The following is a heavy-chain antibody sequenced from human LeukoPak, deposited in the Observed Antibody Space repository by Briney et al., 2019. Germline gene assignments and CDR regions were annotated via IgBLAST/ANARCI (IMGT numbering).Heavy chain of an antibody. CDR3: ARVLWFGEFDY. CDR1: GFTFSSYS. J-gene: IGHJ4*02. Sequence: PGGSLRLSCAASGFTFSSYSMNWVHQAPGKGLEWVSSISSSSSYIYYADSVKGRFTISRDNAKNSLYLQMNSLRAEDTAVYYCARVLWFGEFDYWGQGTLVTVSS. V-gene: IGHV3-21*01. D-gene: IGHD3-10*01. CDR2: ISSSSSYI.